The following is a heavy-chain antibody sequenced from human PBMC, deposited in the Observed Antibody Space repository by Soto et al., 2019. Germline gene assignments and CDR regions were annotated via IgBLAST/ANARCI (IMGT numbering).Heavy chain of an antibody. V-gene: IGHV4-59*01. D-gene: IGHD1-26*01. CDR1: GGSISSDY. J-gene: IGHJ6*02. CDR2: IYYSGST. CDR3: ARDRVGAADYYYYRMDV. Sequence: TSETLSLTCTVSGGSISSDYWSWIRQPRVKGLEWIGYIYYSGSTNYNPSLKSRVTISVDTSKNQFSLKLSSVTAADTAVYYCARDRVGAADYYYYRMDVWGQATTVTVSS.